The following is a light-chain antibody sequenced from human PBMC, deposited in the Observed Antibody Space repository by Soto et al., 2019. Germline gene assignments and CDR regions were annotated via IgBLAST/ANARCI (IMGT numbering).Light chain of an antibody. CDR1: QTLSSTF. CDR2: GAS. Sequence: EIVLTQSPGILSLSPGERATLSCRASQTLSSTFLAWYQQRRGQAPRLLIYGASSRATDIPHRFSGSGSGTDFTLTISSLEPEDFAVYYCQQRSNWPITFGQGTRLEIK. V-gene: IGKV3D-20*02. CDR3: QQRSNWPIT. J-gene: IGKJ5*01.